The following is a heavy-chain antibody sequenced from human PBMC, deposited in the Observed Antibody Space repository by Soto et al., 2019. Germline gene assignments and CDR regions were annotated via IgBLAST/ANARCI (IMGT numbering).Heavy chain of an antibody. V-gene: IGHV3-23*01. CDR2: NSGSGGTA. CDR1: GFTFSSYA. CDR3: AKGRGQNWSCDY. D-gene: IGHD1-1*01. J-gene: IGHJ4*02. Sequence: EVQLLESAGGSVQPGGSLRLSCAASGFTFSSYAMHWVRRPPGKGLEWVSSNSGSGGTAYYADTVKGRFSITRDSVVNTLYLQMTSLRAEDTAVYYCAKGRGQNWSCDYWGQGTLVTVSP.